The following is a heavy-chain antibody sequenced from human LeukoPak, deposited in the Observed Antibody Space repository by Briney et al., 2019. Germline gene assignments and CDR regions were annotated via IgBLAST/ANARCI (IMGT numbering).Heavy chain of an antibody. CDR1: GFTFSSYE. D-gene: IGHD3-16*01. J-gene: IGHJ4*02. CDR3: AKDAGEYSHCSNFDY. Sequence: GGSLRLSCAASGFTFSSYEMNWVRQAPGKGLEWVSAISGSGGSTYYADSVKGRFTISRDNSKNTLYLQMNSLRAEDTAVYYCAKDAGEYSHCSNFDYWGQGTLVTVSS. CDR2: ISGSGGST. V-gene: IGHV3-23*01.